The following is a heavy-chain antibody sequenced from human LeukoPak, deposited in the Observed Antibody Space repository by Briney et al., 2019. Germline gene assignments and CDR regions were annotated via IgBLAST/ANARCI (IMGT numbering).Heavy chain of an antibody. CDR3: ARDEVGPFDY. J-gene: IGHJ4*02. V-gene: IGHV1-2*02. CDR1: GYTFTDYY. CDR2: FNPNSGGT. Sequence: EASVKVSCKASGYTFTDYYMHWVRQAPGQGLEWMGWFNPNSGGTIYAQKFQGRVTMTTDTSISTAYMEVSSLRPDDTAVYYCARDEVGPFDYWGQGTLVTVSS. D-gene: IGHD1-26*01.